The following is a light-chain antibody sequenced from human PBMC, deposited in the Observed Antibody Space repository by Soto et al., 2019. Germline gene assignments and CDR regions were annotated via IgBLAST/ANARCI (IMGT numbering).Light chain of an antibody. CDR2: GAS. CDR3: QQYNNWPPT. Sequence: EIVVTQSPGILSVSPGDRATLSCRASQSVSSNLAWYQQKPGQAPRLLIYGASTRATGIPARFSGSGSGTEFTLTISRLQSEDFAVYYCQQYNNWPPTLGQGTKVEIK. J-gene: IGKJ1*01. V-gene: IGKV3-15*01. CDR1: QSVSSN.